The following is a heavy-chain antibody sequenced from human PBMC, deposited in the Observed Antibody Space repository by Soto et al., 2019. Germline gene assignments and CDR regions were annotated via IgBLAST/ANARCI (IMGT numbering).Heavy chain of an antibody. V-gene: IGHV3-30*18. CDR3: AKDRTPINYYYYGMDV. J-gene: IGHJ6*02. CDR2: ISYDGSNK. Sequence: QVQLVESGGGVVQPGRSLRLSCAASGFTFSSYGMHWVRQAPGKGLEWVAVISYDGSNKYYADSVKGRFTISRDNSKNTLYLQMNSLRAEDTAVYYCAKDRTPINYYYYGMDVWGQGTTVTVSS. CDR1: GFTFSSYG.